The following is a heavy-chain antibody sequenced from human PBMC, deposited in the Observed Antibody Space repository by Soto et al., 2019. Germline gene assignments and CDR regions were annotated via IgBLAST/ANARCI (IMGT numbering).Heavy chain of an antibody. D-gene: IGHD2-15*01. CDR1: GYIFTSYG. Sequence: ASVKVSCKASGYIFTSYGITWVRQAPGQGLEWMGWINTYNGNTNYAQKLQGRVTVTTDTSTNTAYMELRSLRSDDTAMYYCETDSRSSYGAFDIWGQGTKVTVSS. V-gene: IGHV1-18*01. CDR2: INTYNGNT. J-gene: IGHJ3*02. CDR3: ETDSRSSYGAFDI.